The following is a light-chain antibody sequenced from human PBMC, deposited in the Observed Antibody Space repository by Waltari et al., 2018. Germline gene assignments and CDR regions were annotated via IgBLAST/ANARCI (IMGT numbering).Light chain of an antibody. Sequence: DIQMTQSPSSLSASVVDRVTITCRASQRIKSNLNWYQQKPGEAPKLLIFTASSLQSGVPSRFSGSGSGTDFILTISSLQPEDFATYYCQQSYGTSWTFGQGTRVEIK. V-gene: IGKV1-39*01. J-gene: IGKJ1*01. CDR1: QRIKSN. CDR3: QQSYGTSWT. CDR2: TAS.